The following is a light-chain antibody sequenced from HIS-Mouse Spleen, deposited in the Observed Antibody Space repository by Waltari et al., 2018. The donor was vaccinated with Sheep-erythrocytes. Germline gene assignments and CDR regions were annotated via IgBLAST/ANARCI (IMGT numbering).Light chain of an antibody. J-gene: IGKJ4*01. CDR1: QSISSY. CDR2: AAS. Sequence: DIQMTQSPSSLSASVGDRVTITCRASQSISSYLNWYQQKPGKAPKLLIYAASSFLSGVPSRFSGSGSWTDFTLTIISLQPEDVATYYCQQSYSTPPLTFGGGTKVEIK. CDR3: QQSYSTPPLT. V-gene: IGKV1-39*01.